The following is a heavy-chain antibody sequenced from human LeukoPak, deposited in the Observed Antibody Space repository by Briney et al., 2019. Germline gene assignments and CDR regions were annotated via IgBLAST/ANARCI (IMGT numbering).Heavy chain of an antibody. CDR3: ARGTTLGFRYGDYLDY. J-gene: IGHJ4*02. CDR2: ISGSDGST. D-gene: IGHD4-17*01. V-gene: IGHV3-23*01. CDR1: GFTFSSYA. Sequence: PGGSLRLSCAASGFTFSSYAMSWVRQAPGKGLEWVSGISGSDGSTYYADSVKGRFTISRDNSKNTLYLQMNSLRAEDTALYYCARGTTLGFRYGDYLDYWGQGTLVTVSS.